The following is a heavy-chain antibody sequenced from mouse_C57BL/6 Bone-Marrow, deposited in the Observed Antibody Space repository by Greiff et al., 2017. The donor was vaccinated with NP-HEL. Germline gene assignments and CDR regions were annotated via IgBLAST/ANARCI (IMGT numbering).Heavy chain of an antibody. CDR2: FHPYNDDT. D-gene: IGHD2-1*01. V-gene: IGHV1-47*01. Sequence: QVQLQQSGAELVKPGASVKMSCKASGYTFTTYPIEWMKQNHGKSLEWIGNFHPYNDDTKYNEQFKGKATLTVEKSSSTVYLELSRLTSDDSAVYYCARGLVKGNSTSWFAYWGQGTLVTVSA. J-gene: IGHJ3*01. CDR3: ARGLVKGNSTSWFAY. CDR1: GYTFTTYP.